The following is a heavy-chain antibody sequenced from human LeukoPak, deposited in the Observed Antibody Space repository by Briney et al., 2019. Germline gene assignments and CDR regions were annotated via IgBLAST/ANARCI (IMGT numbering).Heavy chain of an antibody. CDR1: GGSISTYY. CDR2: IYYTGTT. CDR3: AKEDPQTTVPEGMDV. Sequence: SETLSLTCSVSGGSISTYYWSWIRQSPGKGLEWIGYIYYTGTTNYNPSLRSRVTISVDTSRNQFSLRLSSVTAADTAVYYCAKEDPQTTVPEGMDVWGHGTTVIVYS. J-gene: IGHJ6*02. D-gene: IGHD4-17*01. V-gene: IGHV4-59*01.